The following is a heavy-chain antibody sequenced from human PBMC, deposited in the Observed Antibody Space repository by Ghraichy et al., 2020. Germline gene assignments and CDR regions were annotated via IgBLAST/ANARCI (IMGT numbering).Heavy chain of an antibody. Sequence: SETLSLTCAVSGGSMSSRNHNWGWIRQPPGQGLEWIGRIYYTGSTNYNPSLESRVSMSVDTSKNQFSLKLRSVTAADTAVYYCAGHTPDPFTGYLDGFFDSWGQGTLLTVSS. D-gene: IGHD3-9*01. CDR1: GGSMSSRNHN. CDR3: AGHTPDPFTGYLDGFFDS. J-gene: IGHJ4*02. CDR2: IYYTGST. V-gene: IGHV4-39*01.